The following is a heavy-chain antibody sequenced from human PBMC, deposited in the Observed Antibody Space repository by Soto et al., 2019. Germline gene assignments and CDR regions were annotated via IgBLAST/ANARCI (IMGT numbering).Heavy chain of an antibody. CDR2: VSAGGDMT. CDR1: GFTFSSYA. D-gene: IGHD3-10*01. J-gene: IGHJ6*02. V-gene: IGHV3-23*01. CDR3: ARGDRGGSGSPASYYYSGLDV. Sequence: DVQVLESGGDLVQPGGSLRLSCAASGFTFSSYAMSWVRQAPGKGLEWVSSVSAGGDMTYYSDSVKGRFTISRDNSKSALFLQMTRLRIEDTGLYYCARGDRGGSGSPASYYYSGLDVWGQGTRVTVS.